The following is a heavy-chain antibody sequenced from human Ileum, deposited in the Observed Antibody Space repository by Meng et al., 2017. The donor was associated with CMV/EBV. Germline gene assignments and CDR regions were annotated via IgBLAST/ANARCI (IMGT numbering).Heavy chain of an antibody. Sequence: EWQLVVSGGGLVQPGGSLRLSCAASGFTFSSYWMHWVRQAPGKGLVWVSRMNSDGSTTDYADSVKGRFTISRDNAKNTLYLQMNSLRVDDTAVYYCATAGQYRLDNWGHGTLVTVSS. CDR1: GFTFSSYW. CDR2: MNSDGSTT. J-gene: IGHJ4*01. V-gene: IGHV3-74*01. D-gene: IGHD2-2*01. CDR3: ATAGQYRLDN.